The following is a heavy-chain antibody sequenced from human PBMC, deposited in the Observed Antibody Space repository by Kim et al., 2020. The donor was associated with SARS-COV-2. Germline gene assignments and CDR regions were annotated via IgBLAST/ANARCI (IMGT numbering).Heavy chain of an antibody. Sequence: VKGRFTISRDDSKSSAYLQMNSLKTEDTAVYYCTRSREGYYYDSSGGDDYWGQGTLVTVSS. V-gene: IGHV3-49*02. D-gene: IGHD3-22*01. J-gene: IGHJ4*02. CDR3: TRSREGYYYDSSGGDDY.